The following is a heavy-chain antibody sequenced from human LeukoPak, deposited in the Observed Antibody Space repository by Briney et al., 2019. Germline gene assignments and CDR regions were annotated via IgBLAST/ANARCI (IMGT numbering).Heavy chain of an antibody. V-gene: IGHV4-39*07. CDR2: IYYSGST. Sequence: SETLSLTCTVSGGYISSSSYYWGWIRQPPGKGLEWIGSIYYSGSTYYNPSLKSRVTISVDTSKNHFSLQLSTVTAADTAVYYCAIQIAAAAYYFDYWGQGPLVTVSS. D-gene: IGHD6-13*01. CDR1: GGYISSSSYY. CDR3: AIQIAAAAYYFDY. J-gene: IGHJ4*02.